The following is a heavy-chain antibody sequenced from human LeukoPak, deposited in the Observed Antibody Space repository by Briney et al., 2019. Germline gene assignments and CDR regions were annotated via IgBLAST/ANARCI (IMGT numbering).Heavy chain of an antibody. Sequence: GASVKVSCKASGYTFTAYYMHWVRQAPGQGLEWMGWINPNSGATNYAQKFQGRVALTRDTSTSTVYMELSRLTSDDTAVYYCARIYTWTYELAFDIWGQGTMVTVSS. D-gene: IGHD2-2*01. V-gene: IGHV1-2*02. CDR3: ARIYTWTYELAFDI. J-gene: IGHJ3*02. CDR1: GYTFTAYY. CDR2: INPNSGAT.